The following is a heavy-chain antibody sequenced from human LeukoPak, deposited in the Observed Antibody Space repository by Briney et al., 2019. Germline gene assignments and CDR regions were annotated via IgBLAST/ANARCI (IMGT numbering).Heavy chain of an antibody. CDR2: IDSDGSNT. V-gene: IGHV3-74*01. J-gene: IGHJ5*02. D-gene: IGHD3-22*01. CDR3: ARDTSGYSGS. Sequence: PGGSLRLSCAASGFTFSSYWMHWVRQAPGKGLVWVSRIDSDGSNTGYADPVKGRFTISRDNAKNTLYLQMTSLRAEDTAVYYCARDTSGYSGSWGQGTLVTVSS. CDR1: GFTFSSYW.